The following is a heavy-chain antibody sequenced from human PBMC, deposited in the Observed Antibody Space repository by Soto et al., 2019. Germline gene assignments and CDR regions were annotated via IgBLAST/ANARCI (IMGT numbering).Heavy chain of an antibody. CDR3: ASTSYYDFWSGINWFDP. CDR1: GGSISSGGYY. CDR2: IYYSGST. J-gene: IGHJ5*02. V-gene: IGHV4-31*03. Sequence: QVQLQESGPGLVKPSQTLSLTCTVSGGSISSGGYYWSWIRQHPGKGLEWIGYIYYSGSTYYNPSLKSRVTISVDTSKNQFSLKLSSVTAADTAVYHCASTSYYDFWSGINWFDPWGQGTLVTVSS. D-gene: IGHD3-3*01.